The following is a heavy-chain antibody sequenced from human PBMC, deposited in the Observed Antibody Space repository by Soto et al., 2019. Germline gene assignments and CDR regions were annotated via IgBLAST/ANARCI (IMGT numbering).Heavy chain of an antibody. CDR3: AKGGYYSLFDI. J-gene: IGHJ3*02. V-gene: IGHV3-23*01. CDR1: GFPFSSYA. Sequence: EMQLLESGGGLVQPGGSLRLSCVASGFPFSSYAMSWVRQTPGKGLEWVSGISGSGGRTYYADSVKGRFTISRDNSNNNLSLQMHLLRVEDTAVYFCAKGGYYSLFDIWGQGTVVTVSA. D-gene: IGHD3-16*01. CDR2: ISGSGGRT.